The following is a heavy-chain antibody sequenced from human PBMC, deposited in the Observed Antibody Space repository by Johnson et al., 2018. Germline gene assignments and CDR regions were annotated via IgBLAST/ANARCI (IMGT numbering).Heavy chain of an antibody. J-gene: IGHJ6*03. CDR1: DGSFSDYY. Sequence: QVQLQQWGAGLLKPSETLSLTCAVSDGSFSDYYWFWIRQPPGKGLEWIGEINHYGRTNYNPSLKSRLTISLDTSKNQFSLGLNSVTVADTAVYYCARGFNAMDVWGKGTTVTVSS. V-gene: IGHV4-34*01. CDR3: ARGFNAMDV. CDR2: INHYGRT.